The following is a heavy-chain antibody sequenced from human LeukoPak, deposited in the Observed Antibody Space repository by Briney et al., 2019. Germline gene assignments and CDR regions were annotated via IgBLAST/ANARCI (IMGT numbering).Heavy chain of an antibody. J-gene: IGHJ4*02. V-gene: IGHV3-21*01. D-gene: IGHD5-24*01. CDR3: ARDGYNFDY. CDR2: ISSTSSYI. CDR1: GFTFSSYN. Sequence: PGGSLRLSCAASGFTFSSYNMNWVRQAPGKGLEWVSSISSTSSYIYYADSVKGRFTISRDNAKNSLYLQMNSLRADDTAVYYCARDGYNFDYWGQGTLVTVSS.